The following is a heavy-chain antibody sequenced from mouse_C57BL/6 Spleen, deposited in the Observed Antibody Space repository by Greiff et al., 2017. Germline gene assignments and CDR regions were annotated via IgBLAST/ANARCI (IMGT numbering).Heavy chain of an antibody. CDR1: GFTFSSYG. CDR2: ISSGGSYT. J-gene: IGHJ2*01. Sequence: EVQLQESGGDLVKPGGSLKLSCAASGFTFSSYGMSWVRQTPDKRLEWVATISSGGSYTYYPDSVKGRFTISRDNAKNTLYLQMSSLKSEDTAMYYCARAYDGYYLDYWGQGTTLTVSS. V-gene: IGHV5-6*01. CDR3: ARAYDGYYLDY. D-gene: IGHD2-3*01.